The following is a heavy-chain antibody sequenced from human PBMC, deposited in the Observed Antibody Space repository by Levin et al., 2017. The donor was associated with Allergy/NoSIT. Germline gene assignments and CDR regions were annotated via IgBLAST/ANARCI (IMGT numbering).Heavy chain of an antibody. CDR2: ISYDGSNK. J-gene: IGHJ4*02. V-gene: IGHV3-30-3*01. Sequence: GGSLRLSCAASGFTFSSYAMHWVRQAPGKGLEWVAVISYDGSNKYYADSVKGRFTISRDNSKNTLYLQMNSLRAEDTAVYYCARAKNDIVYDSSGLSRGPFDYWGQGTLVTVSS. CDR3: ARAKNDIVYDSSGLSRGPFDY. D-gene: IGHD3-22*01. CDR1: GFTFSSYA.